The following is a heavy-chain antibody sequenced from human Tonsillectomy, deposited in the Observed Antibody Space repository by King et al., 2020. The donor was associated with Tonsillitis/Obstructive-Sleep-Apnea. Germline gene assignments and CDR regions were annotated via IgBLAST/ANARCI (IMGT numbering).Heavy chain of an antibody. CDR2: INHSGST. D-gene: IGHD2-2*01. V-gene: IGHV4-34*01. Sequence: VQLQQWGAGLLKPSETLSRTCAVYGGSFSGYYWSWIRQPPGKGREWIGEINHSGSTNYNPSLKSRVTISVDTSKNQFSLRLSSVTAADTAVYYCARVVPAALGVYCYYMDVWGKGTTVTVSS. J-gene: IGHJ6*03. CDR1: GGSFSGYY. CDR3: ARVVPAALGVYCYYMDV.